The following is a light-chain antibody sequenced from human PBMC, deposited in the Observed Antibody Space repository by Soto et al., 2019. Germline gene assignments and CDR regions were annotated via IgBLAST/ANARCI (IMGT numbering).Light chain of an antibody. CDR2: DAS. Sequence: IVMTQYPATLSLTSGERATLSCRASQSVSSNLAWYQQKPGQAPRLLIYDASTRATGIPARFSGSGSGTEFTLTISSLPSEDFAVYYCQQYNNLPRTFGQGTKVDIK. V-gene: IGKV3-15*01. CDR3: QQYNNLPRT. CDR1: QSVSSN. J-gene: IGKJ1*01.